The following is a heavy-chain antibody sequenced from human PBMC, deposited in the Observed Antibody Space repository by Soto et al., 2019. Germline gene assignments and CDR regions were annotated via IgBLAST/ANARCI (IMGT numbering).Heavy chain of an antibody. CDR1: GGTFSSYA. J-gene: IGHJ6*02. CDR2: IIPIFGTA. CDR3: ASHSGSSPEGRYYYGMDV. D-gene: IGHD1-26*01. Sequence: QVQLVQSGAEVKKPGSSVKVSCKASGGTFSSYAISCVRQAPGQGLEWMGGIIPIFGTADYAQKCQGRVTITADESTSTAYMELSSLRSEDTAVYYCASHSGSSPEGRYYYGMDVWGQGTTVTVSS. V-gene: IGHV1-69*12.